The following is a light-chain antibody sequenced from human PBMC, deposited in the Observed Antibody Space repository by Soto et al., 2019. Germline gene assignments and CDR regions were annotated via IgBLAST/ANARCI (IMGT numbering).Light chain of an antibody. CDR1: SDDIGGYNY. CDR3: SSYTSSSPLYV. Sequence: QSVLTQPASVSGSPGQSITISCTGTSDDIGGYNYVSWYQQHPGKAPKLMIYEVSNRPSGVSNRFSGSKSGNTASLTISGLQAEDEADYYCSSYTSSSPLYVFGTGTKVTVL. J-gene: IGLJ1*01. CDR2: EVS. V-gene: IGLV2-14*01.